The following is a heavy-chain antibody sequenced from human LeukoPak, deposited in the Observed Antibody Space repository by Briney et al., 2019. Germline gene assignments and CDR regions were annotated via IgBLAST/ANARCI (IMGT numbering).Heavy chain of an antibody. V-gene: IGHV4-59*08. CDR2: IYYSGST. Sequence: PSETLSLTCTVSGGSISSYYWSWLRQPPGKGLEWIGYIYYSGSTNYNPSLKSRVTISVETSKNEFSLKLRSVTAADTAVYYCARRDDSSGYHKIFDYWGPGTLVTVSS. CDR3: ARRDDSSGYHKIFDY. CDR1: GGSISSYY. D-gene: IGHD3-22*01. J-gene: IGHJ4*02.